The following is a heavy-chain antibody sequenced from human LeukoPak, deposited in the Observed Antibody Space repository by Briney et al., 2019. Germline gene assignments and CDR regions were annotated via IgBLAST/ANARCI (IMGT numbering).Heavy chain of an antibody. Sequence: GGSLRLSCEVSGFTFDDYGMSWVRPTPGKGLEWVSAISRDGRGTSNADAGKGRFTISRDNARNSLYLQMNSLRAEDTAFYRCARDRMFDSSGYQAHDYWGQGTLVTVSS. CDR1: GFTFDDYG. CDR2: ISRDGRGT. J-gene: IGHJ4*02. D-gene: IGHD3-22*01. V-gene: IGHV3-20*01. CDR3: ARDRMFDSSGYQAHDY.